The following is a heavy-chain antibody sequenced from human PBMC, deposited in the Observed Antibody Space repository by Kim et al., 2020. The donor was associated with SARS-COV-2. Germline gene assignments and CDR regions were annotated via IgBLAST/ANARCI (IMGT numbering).Heavy chain of an antibody. V-gene: IGHV1-3*01. D-gene: IGHD1-1*01. CDR3: ATNPRTGSANLFDN. CDR1: GYTLTNYV. Sequence: ASVKVSCKASGYTLTNYVMHWVRQAPGQRPEWMGWISAGNANTKYSQEFQGRVTITRDTSASTVYMELNSLRSEDTAVYYCATNPRTGSANLFDNWGQGTLVTVSS. CDR2: ISAGNANT. J-gene: IGHJ4*02.